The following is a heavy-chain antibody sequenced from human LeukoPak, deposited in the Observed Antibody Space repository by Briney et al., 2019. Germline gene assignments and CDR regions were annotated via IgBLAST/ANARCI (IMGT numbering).Heavy chain of an antibody. J-gene: IGHJ6*02. CDR2: IYSGDST. V-gene: IGHV3-53*01. Sequence: PGGSLRLSCAASGFTVSSNYMSWVRQAPGKGLEWVSIIYSGDSTYYADSVRGRFTISRDNPKSTLYLQMNSLRAEDTAVYYCARAATEIYYAMDVWGQGTTVTVSS. CDR1: GFTVSSNY. D-gene: IGHD6-13*01. CDR3: ARAATEIYYAMDV.